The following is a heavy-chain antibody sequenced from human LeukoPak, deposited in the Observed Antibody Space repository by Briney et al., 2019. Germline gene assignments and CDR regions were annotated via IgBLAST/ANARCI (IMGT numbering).Heavy chain of an antibody. CDR3: AKYTYYDFWSGYHDEYFQH. CDR1: GFTFSSYA. J-gene: IGHJ1*01. Sequence: PGGSLRLSCAASGFTFSSYAMSWVRQAPGKGLEWVSAISGSGGSTYYADSVKGRFTISRDNSKNTLYLQMNSLRAEDTAVYYCAKYTYYDFWSGYHDEYFQHWGQGTLVTVSS. D-gene: IGHD3-3*01. V-gene: IGHV3-23*01. CDR2: ISGSGGST.